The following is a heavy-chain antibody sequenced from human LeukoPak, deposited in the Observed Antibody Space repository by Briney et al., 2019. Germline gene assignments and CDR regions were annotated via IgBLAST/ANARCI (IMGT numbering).Heavy chain of an antibody. J-gene: IGHJ4*02. CDR3: ARDLGYSYGFIL. V-gene: IGHV4-34*01. D-gene: IGHD5-18*01. Sequence: SETLSLTCAVYGGSFSGYYWSWIRQPPGKGLEWIGEINHSGSTNYNPSLKSRVTISVDTSKNQFSLKLSSVTAADTAVYYCARDLGYSYGFILWGQGTLVTVSS. CDR2: INHSGST. CDR1: GGSFSGYY.